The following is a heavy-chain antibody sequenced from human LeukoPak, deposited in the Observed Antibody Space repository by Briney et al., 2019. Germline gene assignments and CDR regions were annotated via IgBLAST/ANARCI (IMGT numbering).Heavy chain of an antibody. J-gene: IGHJ1*01. Sequence: GGSLRLSCAASGFSLNTYAMSWVRQAPGKGLEWVSAISNTGGSTCYADSVKGRFTISRDKSKNTLSLQMNSLRAEDTAVYYCAQQVGYCSSGSCYFTYWGQGTLVTVSS. CDR2: ISNTGGST. V-gene: IGHV3-23*01. CDR1: GFSLNTYA. CDR3: AQQVGYCSSGSCYFTY. D-gene: IGHD2-15*01.